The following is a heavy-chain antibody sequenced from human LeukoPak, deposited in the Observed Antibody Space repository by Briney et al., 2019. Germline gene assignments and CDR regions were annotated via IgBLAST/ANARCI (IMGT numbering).Heavy chain of an antibody. CDR3: AREYDTIDVKGFVI. CDR2: IHPNSGGT. D-gene: IGHD3-22*01. CDR1: VYTFSSFN. V-gene: IGHV1-2*02. J-gene: IGHJ3*02. Sequence: ASVTVSCTASVYTFSSFNMNWLRQAPGQGLEWMGWIHPNSGGTGYAQKFQGRVTITRDTSITTAYMELSGLRSDDTALYYCAREYDTIDVKGFVIWGQGTAVTVSS.